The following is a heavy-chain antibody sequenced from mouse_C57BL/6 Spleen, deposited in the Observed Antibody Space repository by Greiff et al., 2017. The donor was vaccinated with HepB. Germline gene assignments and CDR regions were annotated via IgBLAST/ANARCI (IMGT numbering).Heavy chain of an antibody. CDR1: GYAFSSSW. V-gene: IGHV1-82*01. CDR2: IYPGDGDT. D-gene: IGHD4-1*01. CDR3: ARSLTGPYYYAMDY. Sequence: VKLMESGPELVKPGASVKISCKASGYAFSSSWMNWVKQRPGKGLEWIGRIYPGDGDTNYNGKFKGKATLTADKSSSTAYMQLSSLTSEDSAVYLCARSLTGPYYYAMDYWGQGTSVTVSS. J-gene: IGHJ4*01.